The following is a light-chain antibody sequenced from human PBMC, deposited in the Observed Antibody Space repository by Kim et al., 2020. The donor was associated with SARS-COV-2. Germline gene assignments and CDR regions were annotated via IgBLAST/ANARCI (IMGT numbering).Light chain of an antibody. CDR1: QSVSVSS. CDR2: GAS. V-gene: IGKV3-20*01. Sequence: PGERATPPSCAAQSVSVSSLAWYHQKPGQAPRLLISGASSRATALPYRFSCSGSGADLTLTISRLESDDFAVYYFTHFGNSPLTFVPGTKVDIK. J-gene: IGKJ3*01. CDR3: THFGNSPLT.